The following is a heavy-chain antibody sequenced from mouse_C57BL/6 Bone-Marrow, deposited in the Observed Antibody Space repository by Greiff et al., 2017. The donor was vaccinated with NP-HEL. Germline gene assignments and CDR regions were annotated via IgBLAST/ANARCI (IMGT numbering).Heavy chain of an antibody. CDR2: IYPGSGNT. D-gene: IGHD1-1*01. V-gene: IGHV1-76*01. J-gene: IGHJ2*01. Sequence: VKLQQSGAELVRPGASVKLSCKASGYTFTDYYINWVKQRPGQGLEWIARIYPGSGNTYYNEKFKGKATLTAEKSSSTAYMQLSSLTSEDSAVYFCARRGGSSYGGYFDYWGQGTTLTVSS. CDR1: GYTFTDYY. CDR3: ARRGGSSYGGYFDY.